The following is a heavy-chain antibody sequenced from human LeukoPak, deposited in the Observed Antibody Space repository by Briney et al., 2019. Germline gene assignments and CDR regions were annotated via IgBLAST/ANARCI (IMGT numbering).Heavy chain of an antibody. J-gene: IGHJ6*03. Sequence: GGSLRLSCAASGFTFSSYWMSWVRQAPGKGLEWVSAISGSGGSTYYADSVKGRFTISRDNSKNTLYLQMNSLRAEDTAVYYCAPQPYYYDSSGYYYYYYMDVWGKGTTVTVSS. CDR1: GFTFSSYW. CDR3: APQPYYYDSSGYYYYYYMDV. V-gene: IGHV3-23*01. CDR2: ISGSGGST. D-gene: IGHD3-22*01.